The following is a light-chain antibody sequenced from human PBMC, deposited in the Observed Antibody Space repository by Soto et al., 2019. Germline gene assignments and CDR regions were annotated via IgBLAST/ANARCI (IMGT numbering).Light chain of an antibody. V-gene: IGKV3-11*01. CDR2: DAS. Sequence: EIVLTQSPATLSLSPGERATLSCRANQYVGSYLAWYQLRPGQGPRLLIFDASSRATVIPDRVSGSGSGTDFTLTIRRLEPEDFAFYYCQQRASWSLTFGGGTKVDIK. CDR3: QQRASWSLT. CDR1: QYVGSY. J-gene: IGKJ4*01.